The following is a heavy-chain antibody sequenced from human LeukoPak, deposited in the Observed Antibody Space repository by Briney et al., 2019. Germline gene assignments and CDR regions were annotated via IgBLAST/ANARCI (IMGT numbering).Heavy chain of an antibody. D-gene: IGHD3-10*01. CDR2: ITGSGGNT. V-gene: IGHV3-23*01. J-gene: IGHJ4*02. CDR3: AKILGSGSYYYFDY. CDR1: GFTFSTYA. Sequence: GGSLRLSCAASGFTFSTYAMNWVRQAPGKGLEWVSTITGSGGNTYYADSVKGRFTISRDNSNNTLYLQMNSLRVEDTAVYYCAKILGSGSYYYFDYWGQGTLVTVSS.